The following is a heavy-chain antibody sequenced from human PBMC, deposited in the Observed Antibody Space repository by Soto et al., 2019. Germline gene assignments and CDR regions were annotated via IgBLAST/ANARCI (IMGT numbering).Heavy chain of an antibody. CDR2: ISGSGGST. CDR3: ARVVYYYYYMDV. V-gene: IGHV3-23*01. CDR1: GFTFSSYA. J-gene: IGHJ6*03. Sequence: PVGSLRLSCAASGFTFSSYAMRWVRQAPGKGLEWVSAISGSGGSTYYADSVKGRFTISRDNSKNTLYLQMNSLRAEDTAVYYCARVVYYYYYMDVWGKGTTDTVSS.